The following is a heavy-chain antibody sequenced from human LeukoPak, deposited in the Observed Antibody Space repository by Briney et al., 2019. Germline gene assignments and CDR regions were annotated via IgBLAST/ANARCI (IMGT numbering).Heavy chain of an antibody. CDR1: GFTFSSYV. J-gene: IGHJ4*02. Sequence: GGSLRLSCAAAGFTFSSYVMHWVRQAPGKGLEWVAIISYDGSNEYYADSVKGRFTISRDNSKNTLYLQMNSLRAEDTAVYYCAKRLSSSSTWYYFDYWGQGTLVTVSS. V-gene: IGHV3-30*04. CDR3: AKRLSSSSTWYYFDY. CDR2: ISYDGSNE. D-gene: IGHD6-13*01.